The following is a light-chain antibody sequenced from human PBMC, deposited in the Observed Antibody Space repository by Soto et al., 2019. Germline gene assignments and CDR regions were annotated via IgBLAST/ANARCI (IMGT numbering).Light chain of an antibody. V-gene: IGKV1-33*01. CDR1: QYITNS. CDR2: DAS. Sequence: DIQMTQSPSSLSAAVGDRVTTTCQASQYITNSLHWFQQKPGKAPKLLIYDASTLQAGVPSRFSGSGSGIDFTFTISSLEPEDIAAYYCQQYDSLPLTFGGGTKVDIK. J-gene: IGKJ4*02. CDR3: QQYDSLPLT.